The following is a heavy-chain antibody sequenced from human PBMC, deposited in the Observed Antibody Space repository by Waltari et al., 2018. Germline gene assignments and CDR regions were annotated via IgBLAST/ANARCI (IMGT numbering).Heavy chain of an antibody. Sequence: QLQLQESGPGLVKPSETLSLTCPVSGGPISSSRYHSGRIRQPPGKGLEWIGSIYYSGSTYYNPSLKSRVTISVDTSKNQFSLKLSSVTAADTAVYYCARREATREDFDYWGQGTLVTVSS. D-gene: IGHD5-12*01. V-gene: IGHV4-39*01. CDR2: IYYSGST. J-gene: IGHJ4*02. CDR1: GGPISSSRYH. CDR3: ARREATREDFDY.